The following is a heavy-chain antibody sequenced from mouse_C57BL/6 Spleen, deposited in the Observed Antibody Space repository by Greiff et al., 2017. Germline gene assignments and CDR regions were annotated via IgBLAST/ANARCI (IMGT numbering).Heavy chain of an antibody. D-gene: IGHD1-1*01. V-gene: IGHV1-69*01. CDR1: GYTFTSYW. CDR2: IDPSDSYT. CDR3: ASGYGSSVDY. J-gene: IGHJ2*01. Sequence: QVQLQQPGAELVMPGASVKLSCKASGYTFTSYWMHWVKQRPGQGLEWIGEIDPSDSYTNYNQKFKGKSTLTVDKSSSTAYMQLSSLTSEDSAVYYCASGYGSSVDYWGQGTTLTVSS.